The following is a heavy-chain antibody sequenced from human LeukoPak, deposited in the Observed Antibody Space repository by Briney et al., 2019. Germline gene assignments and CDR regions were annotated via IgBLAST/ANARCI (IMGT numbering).Heavy chain of an antibody. Sequence: PSETLSLTCAVYGGSFSGYSWSWIRQPPGKGLEWIGEINHSGSTNYSPSLKSRVTISVDTSKSQFSLKLSSVTAADTAVYYCARGNKIDLSYYFDYLGQGTLVTVSS. D-gene: IGHD1/OR15-1a*01. J-gene: IGHJ4*02. V-gene: IGHV4-34*01. CDR1: GGSFSGYS. CDR2: INHSGST. CDR3: ARGNKIDLSYYFDY.